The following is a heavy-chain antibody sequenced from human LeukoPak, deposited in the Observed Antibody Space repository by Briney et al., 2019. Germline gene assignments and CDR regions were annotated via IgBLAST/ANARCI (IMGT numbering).Heavy chain of an antibody. CDR1: GFTFSSYG. CDR3: ASYDILTGYHSPFDY. CDR2: ISYDGKNM. J-gene: IGHJ4*02. V-gene: IGHV3-30*03. D-gene: IGHD3-9*01. Sequence: PGRSLRLSCAASGFTFSSYGMHWVRQGPGKGLEWVAVISYDGKNMYYADSVKGRFTISRDNSQNTLYLQMNSLRVEDTGVYYCASYDILTGYHSPFDYWGQGSLVTVSS.